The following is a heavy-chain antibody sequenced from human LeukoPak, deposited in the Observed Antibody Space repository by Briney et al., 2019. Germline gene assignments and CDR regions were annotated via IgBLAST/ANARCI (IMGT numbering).Heavy chain of an antibody. D-gene: IGHD6-13*01. CDR2: IYYSGST. J-gene: IGHJ4*02. Sequence: SETLSLTCTVSGGSISSSSYYWGWIRQPPGKGLEWIGSIYYSGSTYYNPSLKSRVTISVDTSKNQFSLKLSSVTAADTAVYYCAREGIAAAGKNFDYWGQGTLATVSS. CDR1: GGSISSSSYY. CDR3: AREGIAAAGKNFDY. V-gene: IGHV4-39*07.